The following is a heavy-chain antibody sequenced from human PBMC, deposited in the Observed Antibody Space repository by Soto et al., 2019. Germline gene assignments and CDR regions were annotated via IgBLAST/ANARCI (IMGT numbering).Heavy chain of an antibody. V-gene: IGHV3-48*03. J-gene: IGHJ6*02. Sequence: GSLRLSCSASGFIFSNFEMHWVRQAPGKGLEWVSYINTAGSTKYYAESVKGRFTISRDNARNSLFLQMNSLRAEDTAVYYCARAECSSPDCLTAYYSYGLDVWGQGSTVTVSS. CDR3: ARAECSSPDCLTAYYSYGLDV. CDR1: GFIFSNFE. D-gene: IGHD3-9*01. CDR2: INTAGSTK.